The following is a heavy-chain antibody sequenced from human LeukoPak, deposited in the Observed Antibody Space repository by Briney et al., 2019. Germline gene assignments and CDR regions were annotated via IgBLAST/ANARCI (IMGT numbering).Heavy chain of an antibody. V-gene: IGHV5-51*01. D-gene: IGHD2-2*01. CDR1: GYTFSIYW. CDR3: ARSFDIVVVPAATNWFDP. CDR2: INPNDSDT. Sequence: GESLKISCQASGYTFSIYWIGWVRQMPGKGLEWMGIINPNDSDTRYSPSLQGQVTISADKSINTAYLQWNSLKASDTAMYYCARSFDIVVVPAATNWFDPWGQGTLVTVSS. J-gene: IGHJ5*02.